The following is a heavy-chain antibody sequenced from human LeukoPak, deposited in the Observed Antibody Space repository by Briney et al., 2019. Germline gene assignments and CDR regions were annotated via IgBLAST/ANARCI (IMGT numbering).Heavy chain of an antibody. J-gene: IGHJ4*02. Sequence: PGGSLRLSCAASGFTFSSYNMNCVRQAPGKGLEWVSSISSSSTYIYYADSVKGRFTISRDNAKNSLYLQMNSLRAEDTAVYYCARLDTAMVTEPIDYWGQGTLVTVSS. CDR1: GFTFSSYN. V-gene: IGHV3-21*01. CDR2: ISSSSTYI. CDR3: ARLDTAMVTEPIDY. D-gene: IGHD5-18*01.